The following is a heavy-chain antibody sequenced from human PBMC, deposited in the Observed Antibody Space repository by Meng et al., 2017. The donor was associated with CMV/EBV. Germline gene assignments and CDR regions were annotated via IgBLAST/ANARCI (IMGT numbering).Heavy chain of an antibody. V-gene: IGHV1-2*06. CDR3: TRSWIDSFTPDFDY. Sequence: QGQLVLSGSEVKKPGASVKVSCKASGYSFIGHYIHWVRQAPGQGLEWMGRINPNSAGTNYVEKFQGRVTMTRDTSNNIVYMELTRLTSDDTAVYYCTRSWIDSFTPDFDYWGQGALVTVSS. CDR1: GYSFIGHY. J-gene: IGHJ4*02. CDR2: INPNSAGT. D-gene: IGHD2-2*03.